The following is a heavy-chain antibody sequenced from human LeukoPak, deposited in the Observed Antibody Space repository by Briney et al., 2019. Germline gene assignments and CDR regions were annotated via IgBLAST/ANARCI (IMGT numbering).Heavy chain of an antibody. V-gene: IGHV3-7*01. CDR3: ARDGGVSGYDLLDY. J-gene: IGHJ4*02. Sequence: GGSLRLSCGASGFTFSSLWMTWVRQAPGKGLGWVANINQDGSEKYYVDSVKGRFTISRDNAKNTVYLQMNSLRAEDTAVYYCARDGGVSGYDLLDYWGQGNLVTVSS. CDR2: INQDGSEK. CDR1: GFTFSSLW. D-gene: IGHD5-12*01.